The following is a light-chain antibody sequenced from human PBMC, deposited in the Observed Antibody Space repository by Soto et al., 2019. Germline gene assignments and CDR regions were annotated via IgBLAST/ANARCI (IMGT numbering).Light chain of an antibody. CDR2: DTS. CDR3: QQRYTWPIT. J-gene: IGKJ5*01. Sequence: EIVMTHSPSTLSLSPVVRVTLSCRASQSISDTIAWYQQRPGQAPRLLIYDTSNRATGIPARFSGSGSGTDFTLTISSLEPEDFAVYYCQQRYTWPITFGQGTRLEIK. V-gene: IGKV3-11*01. CDR1: QSISDT.